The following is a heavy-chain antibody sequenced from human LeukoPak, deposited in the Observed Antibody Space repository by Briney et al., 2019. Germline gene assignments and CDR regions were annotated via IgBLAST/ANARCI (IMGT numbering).Heavy chain of an antibody. CDR1: GGTFSNDA. CDR3: ARTVDDDFAGYYWGDWCEP. Sequence: GASVKVSCKATGGTFSNDAVNWVRQAPGQGVEWMGRIVVSKRTPNDAQKSHGRVAITADKSTGTVYMKLTTLRSEDTPVHYCARTVDDDFAGYYWGDWCEPWGQGTLVTVSS. V-gene: IGHV1-69*04. J-gene: IGHJ5*02. CDR2: IVVSKRTP. D-gene: IGHD3-22*01.